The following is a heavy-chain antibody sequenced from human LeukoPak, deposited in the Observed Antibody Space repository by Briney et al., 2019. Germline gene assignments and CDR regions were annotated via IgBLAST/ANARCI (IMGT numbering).Heavy chain of an antibody. CDR1: GYIFTDYA. CDR3: ARGRWSTASASYYFDS. J-gene: IGHJ4*02. V-gene: IGHV1-3*01. Sequence: ASVKVSCKASGYIFTDYAVNWMRHAPGERLEWTGWVNAGNGNTKYSQKFQGRVTITRDRSASTAYMELSSLRSEDTAVYYCARGRWSTASASYYFDSWGQGTLVTVS. CDR2: VNAGNGNT. D-gene: IGHD5/OR15-5a*01.